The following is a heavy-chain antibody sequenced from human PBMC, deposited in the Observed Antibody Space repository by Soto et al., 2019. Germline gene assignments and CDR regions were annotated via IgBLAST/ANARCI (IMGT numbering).Heavy chain of an antibody. D-gene: IGHD3-16*02. Sequence: QVQLVQSGAEVKKPGASVKVSCKASGYTFTSYYMHWVRQAPGQGLEWMGGINPSGGRTTYAQKFQGRVTMTGDTATSTGYMELSSLTAEDKAVYYCARDYRVTTTGAPGGTWGQGTLVNGSS. J-gene: IGHJ4*02. CDR3: ARDYRVTTTGAPGGT. V-gene: IGHV1-46*01. CDR1: GYTFTSYY. CDR2: INPSGGRT.